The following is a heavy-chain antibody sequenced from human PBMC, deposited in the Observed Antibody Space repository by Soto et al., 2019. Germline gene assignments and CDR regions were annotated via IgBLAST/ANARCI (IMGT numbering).Heavy chain of an antibody. Sequence: GGSLRLSCAASGFTFSSYAMSWVRQAPGKGLEWVSAISGSGGSTYYADSVKGRFTISRGNSKNTLYLQMNSLRAEDTAVYYCAKGMINIAVGTHFDYWGQGTLVTVSS. J-gene: IGHJ4*02. V-gene: IGHV3-23*01. CDR1: GFTFSSYA. D-gene: IGHD2-21*02. CDR2: ISGSGGST. CDR3: AKGMINIAVGTHFDY.